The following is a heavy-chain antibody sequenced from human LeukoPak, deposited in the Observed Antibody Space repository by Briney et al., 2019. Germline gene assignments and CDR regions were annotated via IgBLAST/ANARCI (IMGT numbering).Heavy chain of an antibody. D-gene: IGHD3-10*01. CDR1: GYTLTELS. CDR2: FDPEDGET. V-gene: IGHV1-24*01. Sequence: ASVKVSCKVSGYTLTELSMHWVRQAPGKGLEWMGGFDPEDGETIYAQKFQGRVTMTEDTSTDTAYMELSSLRSEDTAVYYCARGSYGSGFYLWFDPWGQGTQVTVSS. CDR3: ARGSYGSGFYLWFDP. J-gene: IGHJ5*02.